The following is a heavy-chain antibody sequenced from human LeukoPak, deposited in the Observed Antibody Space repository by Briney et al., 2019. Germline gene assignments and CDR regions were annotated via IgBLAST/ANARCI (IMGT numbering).Heavy chain of an antibody. CDR2: IYPGDSDT. CDR3: ARRGVGDGYRDAFDI. CDR1: GYSFTNYW. V-gene: IGHV5-51*01. J-gene: IGHJ3*02. Sequence: GESLMISCKGSGYSFTNYWSAWVRQMPGKGLEWMGIIYPGDSDTKYSPSFQGQVTISADKSRNTGYLQWSSLKASDTAMYYCARRGVGDGYRDAFDIWGQGTMVTVSS. D-gene: IGHD5-24*01.